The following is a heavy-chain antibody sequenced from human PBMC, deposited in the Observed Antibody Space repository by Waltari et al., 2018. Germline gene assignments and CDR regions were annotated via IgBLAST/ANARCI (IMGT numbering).Heavy chain of an antibody. J-gene: IGHJ5*02. CDR2: INHSGST. D-gene: IGHD4-17*01. CDR1: GGSFSGYY. CDR3: AGGSTVTTRVVSWFDP. Sequence: QVQLQQWGAGLLKPSETLSLTCAVYGGSFSGYYWSWIRQPPGKGLEWSGEINHSGSTNYNPSLKSRVTISVDTSKNQFSLKLSSVTAADTAVYYCAGGSTVTTRVVSWFDPWGQGTLVTVSS. V-gene: IGHV4-34*01.